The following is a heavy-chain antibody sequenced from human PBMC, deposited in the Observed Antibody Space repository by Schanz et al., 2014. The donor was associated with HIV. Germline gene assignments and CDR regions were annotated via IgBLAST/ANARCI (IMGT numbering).Heavy chain of an antibody. CDR3: AKDRNYYDNRYLGKGNYYYYYGMDV. V-gene: IGHV3-30*18. D-gene: IGHD3-22*01. J-gene: IGHJ6*02. Sequence: QVQLVESGGGVVQPGRSLRLSCAASGFTFSTNDMHWVRQVPGKGLEWVALIPYDGNNDFYADSVKGRFTISRDNSKNTMYLKMNSLRVDDTAVYYCAKDRNYYDNRYLGKGNYYYYYGMDVWGQGTTVTVSS. CDR1: GFTFSTND. CDR2: IPYDGNND.